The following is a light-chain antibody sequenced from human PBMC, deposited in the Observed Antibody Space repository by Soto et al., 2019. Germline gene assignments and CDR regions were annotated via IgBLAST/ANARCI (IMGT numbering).Light chain of an antibody. CDR1: QAISSY. Sequence: IQLTQFPASLSASVGDRVTITFRASQAISSYLNWYQKKPGKAPKLLIYKASSLESGVPSRFSGSGSGTEFTLTISSLQPDDFATYYCQQYNSYSWTFGQGTKVDIK. V-gene: IGKV1-5*03. J-gene: IGKJ1*01. CDR3: QQYNSYSWT. CDR2: KAS.